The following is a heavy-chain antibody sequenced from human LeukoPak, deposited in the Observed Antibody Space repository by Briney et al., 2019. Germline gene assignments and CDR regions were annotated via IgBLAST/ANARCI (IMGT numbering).Heavy chain of an antibody. CDR2: IHTSGST. D-gene: IGHD6-13*01. CDR3: ARQTELKYSGSDWYFDL. V-gene: IGHV4-4*07. J-gene: IGHJ2*01. CDR1: GGSISSYY. Sequence: PSGTLSLTCTVSGGSISSYYWNWIRQPAGKGLEWIGRIHTSGSTNYNPSLKSRVTMSVDTSKNQFSLKLSSVTAADTAVYYCARQTELKYSGSDWYFDLWGRGTLVTVSS.